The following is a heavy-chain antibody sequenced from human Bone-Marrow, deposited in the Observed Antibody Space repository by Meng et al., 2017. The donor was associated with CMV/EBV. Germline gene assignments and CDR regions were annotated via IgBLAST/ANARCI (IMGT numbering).Heavy chain of an antibody. CDR1: GYTLTELS. Sequence: ASVKVSCKVSGYTLTELSMHWVRQAPGKGLEWMGGFDPEDGETIYAQKFQGRVTMTRDTSISTAYMELSRLRSDDTAVYYCARGPSIAVAGETSKSSRYYYGMDVWGQGTTVTVSS. D-gene: IGHD6-19*01. J-gene: IGHJ6*02. CDR3: ARGPSIAVAGETSKSSRYYYGMDV. CDR2: FDPEDGET. V-gene: IGHV1-24*01.